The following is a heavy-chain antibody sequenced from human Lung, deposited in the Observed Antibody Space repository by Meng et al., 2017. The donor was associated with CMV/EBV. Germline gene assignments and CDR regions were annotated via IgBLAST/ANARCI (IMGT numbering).Heavy chain of an antibody. V-gene: IGHV1-18*01. CDR1: VYTFTHHG. CDR3: ARDPSNTSGRYAYFDY. J-gene: IGHJ4*02. Sequence: LVWSGTEVKKPGAQVRVSCKPSVYTFTHHGISWIRQAPGQGLEWMGWISCYNGDTNDAKKLQGRVTMTTDTSTNTAYMDLRGLRSDDTAVYYCARDPSNTSGRYAYFDYWGQGTLVTVSS. D-gene: IGHD6-19*01. CDR2: ISCYNGDT.